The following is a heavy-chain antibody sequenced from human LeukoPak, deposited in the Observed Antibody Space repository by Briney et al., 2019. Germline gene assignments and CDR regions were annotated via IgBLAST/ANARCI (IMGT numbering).Heavy chain of an antibody. J-gene: IGHJ4*02. CDR3: ARESNGAALLWFGEYAFDY. CDR2: ISYDGSNK. D-gene: IGHD3-10*01. CDR1: GFTVSSSY. V-gene: IGHV3-30-3*01. Sequence: GGSLRLSCAAPGFTVSSSYMSWVRQAPGKGLEWVAVISYDGSNKYYADSVKGRFTISRDNSKNTLYLQMDSLRAEDTAVYYCARESNGAALLWFGEYAFDYWGQGTLVTVSS.